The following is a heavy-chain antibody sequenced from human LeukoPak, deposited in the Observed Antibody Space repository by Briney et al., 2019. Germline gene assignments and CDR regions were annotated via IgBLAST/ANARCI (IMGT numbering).Heavy chain of an antibody. CDR1: GYTFNKYG. J-gene: IGHJ4*02. D-gene: IGHD6-6*01. CDR2: ISAYNGDT. Sequence: ASLKVSCKASGYTFNKYGISWVRQAPGQGLEWMGWISAYNGDTNYAQQFQGRVTMTTDTSTSTAYMEVRSLISDDTAVYYCAKARPLEYSSSGDRLYFDYWGQGTLVTVSS. V-gene: IGHV1-18*01. CDR3: AKARPLEYSSSGDRLYFDY.